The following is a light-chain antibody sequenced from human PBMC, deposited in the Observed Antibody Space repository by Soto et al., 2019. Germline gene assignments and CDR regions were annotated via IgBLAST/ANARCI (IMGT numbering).Light chain of an antibody. CDR3: SSYTSSSTPYV. Sequence: QSVLTQPASVSGSPGQSITISCNVTSSDVGGYNYVSWYQQHPGKAPKLMIYEVSNRPSWVSNRFSGSKSGNTASLTISGLQAEDEADYYCSSYTSSSTPYVFGTGTKLTVL. J-gene: IGLJ1*01. V-gene: IGLV2-14*01. CDR2: EVS. CDR1: SSDVGGYNY.